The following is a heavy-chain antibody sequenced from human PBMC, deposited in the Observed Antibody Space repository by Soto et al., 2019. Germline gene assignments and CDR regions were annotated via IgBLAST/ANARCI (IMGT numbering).Heavy chain of an antibody. CDR1: GFTFSSYA. CDR3: AKEGPLAINNKNYYYYGMDV. V-gene: IGHV3-23*01. D-gene: IGHD3-9*01. J-gene: IGHJ6*02. CDR2: ISGSGGST. Sequence: GSLRLSCAASGFTFSSYAMSWVRQAPGKGLEWVSAISGSGGSTYYADSVKGRFTISRDNSKTTLYLQMNSLRAEDTAVYYCAKEGPLAINNKNYYYYGMDVWGQGTTVTVSS.